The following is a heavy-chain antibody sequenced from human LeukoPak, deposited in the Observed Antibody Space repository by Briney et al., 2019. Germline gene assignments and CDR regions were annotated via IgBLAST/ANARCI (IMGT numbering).Heavy chain of an antibody. J-gene: IGHJ4*02. CDR2: IYYSGSP. V-gene: IGHV4-39*01. Sequence: SETLSLTCTVSGGSISNNNYYWAWIRPPPGKGLECIGSIYYSGSPYSNPSLKGRVTISVDTSKNQFSLRLSSVTAADTAVYYCATWRTAKTGFDYWGQGTLVTVSS. CDR3: ATWRTAKTGFDY. D-gene: IGHD1-1*01. CDR1: GGSISNNNYY.